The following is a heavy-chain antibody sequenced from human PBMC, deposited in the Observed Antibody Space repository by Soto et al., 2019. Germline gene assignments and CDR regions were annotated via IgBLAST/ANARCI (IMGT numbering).Heavy chain of an antibody. D-gene: IGHD3-9*01. CDR3: AKDSSYDMHFDY. J-gene: IGHJ4*02. V-gene: IGHV3-23*01. Sequence: PXVSLRLSCAASGFTFSSYAMSWVRQAPGKGLEWVSAISGSGGSTYYADSVKGRFTISRDNSKNTLYLQMNSLRAEDTAVYYCAKDSSYDMHFDYWGQGTLVTVSS. CDR2: ISGSGGST. CDR1: GFTFSSYA.